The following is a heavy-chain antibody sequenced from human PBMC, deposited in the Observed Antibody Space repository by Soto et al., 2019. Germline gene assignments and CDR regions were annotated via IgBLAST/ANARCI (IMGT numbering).Heavy chain of an antibody. D-gene: IGHD3-22*01. CDR3: ARGDSSGYSAYSMDV. Sequence: RASVKVSYKASGGTFSSYAISWVRQAPGQGLEWMGGIIPIFGTANYAQKFQGRVTITADKSTSTAYMELSSLRSEDTAVYYCARGDSSGYSAYSMDVWGQGTTVTVSS. J-gene: IGHJ6*02. CDR2: IIPIFGTA. V-gene: IGHV1-69*06. CDR1: GGTFSSYA.